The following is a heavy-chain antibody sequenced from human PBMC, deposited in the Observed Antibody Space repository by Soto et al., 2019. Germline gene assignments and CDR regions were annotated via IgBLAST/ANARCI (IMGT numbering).Heavy chain of an antibody. CDR3: ARSRHGYYYMDV. Sequence: GGSLRLSCAASGFTFSSYSMNWVRQAPGKGLEWVSSISSSSSYIYYADSVKGRFTISRDNAKNSLYLQMNSLRAEDTAVYYCARSRHGYYYMDVWGKGTTVNVSS. D-gene: IGHD2-2*01. CDR1: GFTFSSYS. V-gene: IGHV3-21*04. J-gene: IGHJ6*03. CDR2: ISSSSSYI.